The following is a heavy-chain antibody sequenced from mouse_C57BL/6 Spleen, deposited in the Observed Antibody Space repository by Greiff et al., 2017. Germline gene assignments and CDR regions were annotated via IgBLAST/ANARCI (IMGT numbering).Heavy chain of an antibody. D-gene: IGHD2-5*01. V-gene: IGHV1-78*01. CDR1: GYTFTDHT. J-gene: IGHJ2*01. CDR2: IYPRDGST. Sequence: VKLQESDAELVKPGASVKISCKVSGYTFTDHTIHWMKQRPEQGLEWIGYIYPRDGSTKYNEKFKGKATLTADKSSSTAYMQLNSLTSEDSAVYFCARRRYSNFYFDYWGQGTTLTVSS. CDR3: ARRRYSNFYFDY.